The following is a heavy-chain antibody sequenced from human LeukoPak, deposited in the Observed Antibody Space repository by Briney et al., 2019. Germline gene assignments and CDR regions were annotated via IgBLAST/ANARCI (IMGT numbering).Heavy chain of an antibody. D-gene: IGHD6-19*01. CDR1: GSTVSSNY. CDR2: LYSGGAT. CDR3: TKLKGWYGEGFFDY. J-gene: IGHJ4*02. Sequence: GGSLRLSCAASGSTVSSNYMSRVRQPAGKGLEWVSVLYSGGATFYADSVKGRFTISRDTSKNTLYLQMNDLRADDTAVYYCTKLKGWYGEGFFDYWGQGTLVTVSS. V-gene: IGHV3-53*01.